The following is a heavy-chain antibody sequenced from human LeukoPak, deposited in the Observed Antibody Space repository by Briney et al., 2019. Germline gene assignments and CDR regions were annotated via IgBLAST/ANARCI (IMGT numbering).Heavy chain of an antibody. CDR3: GADSMPRGVFSYAFDI. D-gene: IGHD3-10*01. V-gene: IGHV1-58*01. CDR1: GFTFTSSA. CDR2: IVVGSGDT. J-gene: IGHJ3*02. Sequence: EASVKASSKASGFTFTSSAVQWVRQARGQRLEWIGWIVVGSGDTNSAQKFQERVTITRDMSTRTAYMELSSLRSEDTAVYYCGADSMPRGVFSYAFDIWGQGTMVTVSS.